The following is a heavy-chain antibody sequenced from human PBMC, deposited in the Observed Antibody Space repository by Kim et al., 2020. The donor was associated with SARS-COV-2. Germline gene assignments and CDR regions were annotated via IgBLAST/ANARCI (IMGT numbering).Heavy chain of an antibody. CDR3: ARGFILYYYGSGSYSYGMDV. D-gene: IGHD3-10*01. V-gene: IGHV1-8*01. CDR2: MNPNSGNT. J-gene: IGHJ6*02. CDR1: GYTFTSYD. Sequence: ASVKVSCKASGYTFTSYDINWVRQATGQGLEWMGWMNPNSGNTGYAQKFQGRVTMTRNTSIRTAYMELSSLRSEDMAVYYCARGFILYYYGSGSYSYGMDVWGQGTTVTVSS.